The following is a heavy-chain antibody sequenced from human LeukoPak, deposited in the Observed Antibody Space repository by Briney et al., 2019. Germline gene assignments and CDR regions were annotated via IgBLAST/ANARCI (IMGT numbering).Heavy chain of an antibody. CDR3: ARAEGSGSSFDY. J-gene: IGHJ4*02. CDR1: GFPFRSFS. D-gene: IGHD3-10*01. V-gene: IGHV3-21*01. Sequence: GGSLRLPCVASGFPFRSFSMNWVHQAPGKGLEWVSSISSSSTYIYYADSVKGRFTISRDNAKNSLYLQMNSLRVEDTAVYYCARAEGSGSSFDYWGQGTLVTVSS. CDR2: ISSSSTYI.